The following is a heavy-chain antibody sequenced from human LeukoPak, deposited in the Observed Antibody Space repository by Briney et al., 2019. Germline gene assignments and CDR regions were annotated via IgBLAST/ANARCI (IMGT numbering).Heavy chain of an antibody. CDR3: ARAQTYYYGSGSYYSFDY. J-gene: IGHJ4*02. CDR1: GGTFSSYA. D-gene: IGHD3-10*01. V-gene: IGHV1-69*13. CDR2: IIPIFGTA. Sequence: GASVKVSCKASGGTFSSYAISWVRQAPGQGLEWMGGIIPIFGTANYAQKFQGRVTITADESTSTAYMELSSLRSEDTAVYYCARAQTYYYGSGSYYSFDYWGQGTLVTVSS.